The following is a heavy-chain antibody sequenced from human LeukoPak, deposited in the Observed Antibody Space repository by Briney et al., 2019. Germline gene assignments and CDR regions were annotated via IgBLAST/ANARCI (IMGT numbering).Heavy chain of an antibody. V-gene: IGHV1-8*01. D-gene: IGHD3-22*01. J-gene: IGHJ3*02. CDR3: VRGYYDSSGYYFLSAFDI. CDR1: GYTFTSYD. Sequence: ASVKASCKASGYTFTSYDINWVRQATGQGLEWMGWMNPNSGNTGYAQKFQGRVTMTRNTSISTAYMELSSLRSEDTAVYYCVRGYYDSSGYYFLSAFDIWGQGTMVTVSS. CDR2: MNPNSGNT.